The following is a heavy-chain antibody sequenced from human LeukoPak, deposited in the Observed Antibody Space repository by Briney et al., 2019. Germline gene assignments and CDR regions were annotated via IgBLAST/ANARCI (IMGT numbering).Heavy chain of an antibody. V-gene: IGHV1-18*01. CDR1: GYTFNSYD. CDR3: ARDLLGYCSGGSCPNWFDP. Sequence: ASVKVSCKASGYTFNSYDINWVRQAPGQGLEWMGWISVYNGNTNYAQKLQGRVTMTTDTSTSTAYMELRSLRSDDTAVYYCARDLLGYCSGGSCPNWFDPWGQGTLVTVSS. D-gene: IGHD2-15*01. J-gene: IGHJ5*02. CDR2: ISVYNGNT.